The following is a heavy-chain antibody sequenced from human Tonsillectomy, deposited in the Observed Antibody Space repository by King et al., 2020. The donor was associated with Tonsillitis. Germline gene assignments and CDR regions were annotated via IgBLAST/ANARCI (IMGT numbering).Heavy chain of an antibody. V-gene: IGHV1-18*04. J-gene: IGHJ4*02. CDR1: GFTFGNYA. CDR3: ARHVYGDFDTDY. Sequence: QLVQSGAEMRKPGASVKVSCKASGFTFGNYAIAWVRQAPGQGLEWLGWISAYSGNTFYEQKLQDRVTLSTDTSTNTAYMELRSLRSDDTAVYYCARHVYGDFDTDYWGQGTLLTVSS. CDR2: ISAYSGNT. D-gene: IGHD4-17*01.